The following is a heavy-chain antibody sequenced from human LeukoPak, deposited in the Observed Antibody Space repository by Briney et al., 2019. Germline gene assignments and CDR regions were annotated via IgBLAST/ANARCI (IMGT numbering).Heavy chain of an antibody. J-gene: IGHJ5*01. D-gene: IGHD3-9*01. Sequence: GGSLRLSCAASGFTFSSYWMHWVRQAPGKGLVWVSRIKGDGSHTIHADSVKGRFTISRDNAKNTLYLQMKSLRVEDTAVYYCVRDWDHFDFDSWGQGTLVTVS. V-gene: IGHV3-74*01. CDR2: IKGDGSHT. CDR1: GFTFSSYW. CDR3: VRDWDHFDFDS.